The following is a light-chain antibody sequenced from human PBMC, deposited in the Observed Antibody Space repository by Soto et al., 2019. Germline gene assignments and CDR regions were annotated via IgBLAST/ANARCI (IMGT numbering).Light chain of an antibody. CDR2: EVS. CDR1: SSDVGGYNY. Sequence: QSALTQPASVSGSPGQSITISCTGTSSDVGGYNYVSWYQQHPGKAPKLMIYEVSNRPSGVSNRFSGSKSGNTASLTISGLQAEDEADYYCSSSTSSSTYVFGTGTKLTVL. CDR3: SSSTSSSTYV. J-gene: IGLJ1*01. V-gene: IGLV2-14*01.